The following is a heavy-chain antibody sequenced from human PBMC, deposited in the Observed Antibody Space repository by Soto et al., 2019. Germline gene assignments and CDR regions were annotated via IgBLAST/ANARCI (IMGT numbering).Heavy chain of an antibody. CDR2: IYPGDSDT. CDR3: ERTAAAGKYYYGMDV. D-gene: IGHD6-13*01. V-gene: IGHV5-51*01. CDR1: GYSFTSYW. J-gene: IGHJ6*02. Sequence: GESLKISCKGSGYSFTSYWIGWVRQMPGKGLEWMGIIYPGDSDTRYSPSFQRKITISADKSISTAYLPRSSLKASDTAMYYCERTAAAGKYYYGMDVWSQGTTVTVSS.